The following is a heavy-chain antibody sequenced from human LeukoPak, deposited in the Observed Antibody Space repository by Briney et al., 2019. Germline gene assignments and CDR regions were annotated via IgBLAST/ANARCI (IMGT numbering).Heavy chain of an antibody. CDR3: ARERAVTTGFLAFDI. D-gene: IGHD4-17*01. CDR2: ISYDGNKK. V-gene: IGHV3-30*03. Sequence: GGSLRLSCAASGFIFSNYGMHWVRQAPGKGLEWVAFISYDGNKKYDGDSVKGRFTVSRDNSENTLYLQMNSLRADDSAVYYCARERAVTTGFLAFDIWGQGTMVTVSS. J-gene: IGHJ3*02. CDR1: GFIFSNYG.